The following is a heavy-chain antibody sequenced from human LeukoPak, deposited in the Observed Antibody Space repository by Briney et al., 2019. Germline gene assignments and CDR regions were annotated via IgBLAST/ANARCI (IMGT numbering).Heavy chain of an antibody. V-gene: IGHV1-69*05. CDR3: ATTQVFGGWELQGFFDY. CDR1: GGTFSSYA. D-gene: IGHD1-26*01. J-gene: IGHJ4*02. CDR2: IIPIFGTA. Sequence: SVKVSCKASGGTFSSYAISWVRQAPGQGLEWMGRIIPIFGTANYAQKFQGRVTITTDESTSTAYMELSSLRSEDTAVYYCATTQVFGGWELQGFFDYWGQGTLVTVSS.